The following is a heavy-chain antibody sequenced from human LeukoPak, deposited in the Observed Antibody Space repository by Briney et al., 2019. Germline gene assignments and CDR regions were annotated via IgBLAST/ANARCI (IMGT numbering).Heavy chain of an antibody. CDR3: ARGGIAAGGTKFDY. Sequence: PGGSLRLSCAASGFTVSSNYMSWVRQAPGKGLQWVSATSGSGIRTYYADSVKGRFTISRDNSNNTLYLQMNSLRADDTAVYFCARGGIAAGGTKFDYWGQGTLVTVSS. CDR2: TSGSGIRT. CDR1: GFTVSSNY. D-gene: IGHD6-13*01. V-gene: IGHV3-23*01. J-gene: IGHJ4*02.